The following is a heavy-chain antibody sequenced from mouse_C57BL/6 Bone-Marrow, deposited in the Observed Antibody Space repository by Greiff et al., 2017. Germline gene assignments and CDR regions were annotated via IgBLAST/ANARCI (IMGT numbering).Heavy chain of an antibody. V-gene: IGHV1-82*01. CDR2: IYPGDGDT. J-gene: IGHJ3*01. CDR3: ARLGRGFAY. Sequence: VQLQQSGPELVKPGASVKISCKASGYAFRSSWMNWVKQRPGKGLEWIGRIYPGDGDTNYNGKFKGKATLTADKSSSTAYMQLSSLTSEDSAVYFCARLGRGFAYWGQGTLVTVSA. D-gene: IGHD3-3*01. CDR1: GYAFRSSW.